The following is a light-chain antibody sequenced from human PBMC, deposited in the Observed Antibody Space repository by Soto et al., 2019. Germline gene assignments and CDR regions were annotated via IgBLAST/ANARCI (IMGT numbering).Light chain of an antibody. CDR1: QSVGKY. CDR2: DAS. J-gene: IGKJ1*01. Sequence: EILMTQSPATPSLSPGERATLSCRASQSVGKYLVWYQQKPGQAPRLLIYDASNRATGIPARFSGSGSGTDFTLTISSLEPEDFAVYYCQQRGNRPPWTFGQGTKVDIK. CDR3: QQRGNRPPWT. V-gene: IGKV3-11*01.